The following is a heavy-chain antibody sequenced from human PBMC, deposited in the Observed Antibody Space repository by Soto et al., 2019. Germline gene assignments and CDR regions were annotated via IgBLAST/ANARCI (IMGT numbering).Heavy chain of an antibody. D-gene: IGHD5-18*01. CDR3: AKEDDLRTNGYFDI. J-gene: IGHJ3*02. V-gene: IGHV3-23*01. CDR2: ISGSGDSA. CDR1: GFAFSNYD. Sequence: EMQLLESGRALIQRGGSLRLSCAASGFAFSNYDMSWVRQAPGKGLEWVSGISGSGDSAYYADSVRGRFTISRDNSKNTLYVQMDSLRSEDTAIYYCAKEDDLRTNGYFDIWGQGTVVTVSS.